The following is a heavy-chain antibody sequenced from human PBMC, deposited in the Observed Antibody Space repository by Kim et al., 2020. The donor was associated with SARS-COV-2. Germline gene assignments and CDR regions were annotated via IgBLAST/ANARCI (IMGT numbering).Heavy chain of an antibody. CDR3: ARDRKDKPQWFGELLSPRYYFDY. CDR1: GGSISSYY. CDR2: IYTSGST. J-gene: IGHJ4*02. V-gene: IGHV4-4*07. D-gene: IGHD3-10*01. Sequence: SETLSLTCTVSGGSISSYYWSWIRQPAGKGLEWIGRIYTSGSTNYNPSLKSRVTMSVDTSKNQFTLKLSSVTAADTAVYYCARDRKDKPQWFGELLSPRYYFDYWGQGTLVTVSS.